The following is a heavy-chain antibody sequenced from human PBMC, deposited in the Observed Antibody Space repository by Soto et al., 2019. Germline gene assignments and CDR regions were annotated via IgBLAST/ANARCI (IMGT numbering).Heavy chain of an antibody. V-gene: IGHV4-30-2*01. Sequence: PSETLSLTCAVSGGSISSGGYSWSWIRQPPGKGLEWIGYIYHSGSTYYNPSLKSRVTISVDRSKNQFSLKLSSVTAADTAVYYCVRDDGDEYYFDYWGQGTLVTVSS. CDR2: IYHSGST. D-gene: IGHD4-17*01. J-gene: IGHJ4*02. CDR1: GGSISSGGYS. CDR3: VRDDGDEYYFDY.